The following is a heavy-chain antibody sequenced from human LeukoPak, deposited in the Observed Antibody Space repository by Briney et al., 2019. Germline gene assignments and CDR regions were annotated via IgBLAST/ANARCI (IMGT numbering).Heavy chain of an antibody. CDR2: IKSDGSRT. Sequence: GGSLRLSCAASGFTFSNYWMHWVRQAPGKGLVWVSRIKSDGSRTDYADSVKGRFTISRDNAKNTLYLQMNSLRAEDTALYYCARSTGRYHFDYWGQGTLVTVS. J-gene: IGHJ4*02. CDR1: GFTFSNYW. CDR3: ARSTGRYHFDY. V-gene: IGHV3-74*01. D-gene: IGHD3-9*01.